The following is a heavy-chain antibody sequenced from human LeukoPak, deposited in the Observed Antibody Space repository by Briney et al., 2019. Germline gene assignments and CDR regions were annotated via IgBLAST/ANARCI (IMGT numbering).Heavy chain of an antibody. D-gene: IGHD1-7*01. V-gene: IGHV3-64*01. CDR3: AREGYVTNNRNYGVY. CDR2: ISTNGGNT. Sequence: GGSLTLSCAASGFTFSSYAIHWVRQAPGKGLECVSAISTNGGNTHYANSVKGRFTISRDNSKNTLYLQMGSLRAEDMAVYYCAREGYVTNNRNYGVYGGQGTLVTVSS. CDR1: GFTFSSYA. J-gene: IGHJ4*02.